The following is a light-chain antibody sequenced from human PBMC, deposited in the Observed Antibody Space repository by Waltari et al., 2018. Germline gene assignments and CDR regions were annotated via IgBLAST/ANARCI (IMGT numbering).Light chain of an antibody. CDR2: DIG. CDR1: SSDIGDYDY. V-gene: IGLV2-14*03. J-gene: IGLJ1*01. CDR3: CAYTSSSSLGV. Sequence: QSALTQPASVSGSPGQSITIPCTGSSSDIGDYDYVALYQQSPGKAPKLIIYDIGTRPSGVSDRFSGSKSGNTASLTISGLQAEDESDYYCCAYTSSSSLGVFGTGTKVTVL.